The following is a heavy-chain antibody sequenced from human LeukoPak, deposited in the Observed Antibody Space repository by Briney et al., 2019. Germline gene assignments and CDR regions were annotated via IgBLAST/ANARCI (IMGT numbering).Heavy chain of an antibody. CDR1: GFTFSSYW. CDR2: INYDGSEK. D-gene: IGHD2-21*02. Sequence: PGGSLRLSCAASGFTFSSYWMSWVRQAPGKGLEWMANINYDGSEKYYVDSVKGRFTISRDNAKNSLYLQMNSLRVEDTAVYYCGRSEVTIPDSYWGQGTLVTVSS. CDR3: GRSEVTIPDSY. J-gene: IGHJ4*02. V-gene: IGHV3-7*01.